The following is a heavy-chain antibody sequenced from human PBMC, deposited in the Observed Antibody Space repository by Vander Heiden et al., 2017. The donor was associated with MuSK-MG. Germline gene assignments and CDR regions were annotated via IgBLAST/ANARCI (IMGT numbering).Heavy chain of an antibody. CDR2: IYYSGST. D-gene: IGHD2-2*01. J-gene: IGHJ6*01. CDR1: GGSISSSSYY. CDR3: ARDRAVSSSTMHYYYYGKDV. V-gene: IGHV4-39*02. Sequence: QLQLQESGPGLVKPSETLSLTCTVSGGSISSSSYYWGWIRQPPGKGLEWIGSIYYSGSTYYNPSLKSRVTISVDTSKNQFSLKLSSVTAADTALYYCARDRAVSSSTMHYYYYGKDVW.